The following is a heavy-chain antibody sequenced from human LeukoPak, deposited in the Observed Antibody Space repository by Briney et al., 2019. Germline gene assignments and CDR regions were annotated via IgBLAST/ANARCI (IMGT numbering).Heavy chain of an antibody. D-gene: IGHD1-26*01. V-gene: IGHV1-3*03. CDR2: ISAGNGNT. CDR3: AREGVGANDFDY. CDR1: GYTFTSYA. Sequence: GASVKVSCKASGYTFTSYAMHWVRQAPGQRLEWMGWISAGNGNTKYSQEFQGRVTITRDTSASTAYMELSSLRSEDMAVYYCAREGVGANDFDYWGQGTLVTVSS. J-gene: IGHJ4*02.